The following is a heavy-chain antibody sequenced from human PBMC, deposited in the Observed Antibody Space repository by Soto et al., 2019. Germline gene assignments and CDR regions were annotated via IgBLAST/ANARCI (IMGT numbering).Heavy chain of an antibody. Sequence: PGGSLRLSCAASGFTFSSYWMHWVRQAPGKGLVWVSRINSDGSSTSYADSVKGRFTISRDNANNTLYLQMNILRAEDTVVFYCARRAGSSFYLQYGLDVWGQGTTVTVSS. J-gene: IGHJ6*02. CDR2: INSDGSST. V-gene: IGHV3-74*01. D-gene: IGHD2-2*01. CDR3: ARRAGSSFYLQYGLDV. CDR1: GFTFSSYW.